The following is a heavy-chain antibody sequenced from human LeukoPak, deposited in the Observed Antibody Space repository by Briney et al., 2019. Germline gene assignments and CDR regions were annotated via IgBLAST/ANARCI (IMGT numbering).Heavy chain of an antibody. J-gene: IGHJ4*02. D-gene: IGHD4-17*01. CDR3: APLGDYGDYGLDEPKHYFDH. CDR1: GGTFSSYA. V-gene: IGHV1-69*01. CDR2: IIPIFATT. Sequence: GASVRVSCTASGGTFSSYAISWVRQAPGQGLEWMGGIIPIFATTNYAQKFQGRVTIPADESTSTAYMELSSLRAEDTAIYDCAPLGDYGDYGLDEPKHYFDHWGLGTLVTVSS.